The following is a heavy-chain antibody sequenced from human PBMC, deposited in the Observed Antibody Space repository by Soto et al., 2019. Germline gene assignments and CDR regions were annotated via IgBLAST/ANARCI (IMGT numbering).Heavy chain of an antibody. J-gene: IGHJ5*02. CDR3: ARDVHYGILTGQRFVP. CDR1: GGSISSYY. CDR2: IYTSGST. V-gene: IGHV4-4*07. Sequence: ETLSLTCTVSGGSISSYYWSWIRQPAGKGLEWIGRIYTSGSTNYNPSLKSRVTMSVDTSKNQFSLKLSSVTAADTAVYYCARDVHYGILTGQRFVPWGQGTLVTVSS. D-gene: IGHD3-9*01.